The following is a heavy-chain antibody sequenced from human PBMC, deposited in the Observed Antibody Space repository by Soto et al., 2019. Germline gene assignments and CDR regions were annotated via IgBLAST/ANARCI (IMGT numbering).Heavy chain of an antibody. CDR1: GFTFSTYA. J-gene: IGHJ5*02. CDR3: ALQQAVAGTTNWFDP. D-gene: IGHD6-19*01. CDR2: ISGSGGST. V-gene: IGHV3-23*01. Sequence: GGSLRLSCAASGFTFSTYAMSWVRQAPGKGLKWVSAISGSGGSTYYADSVKGRFTISRDNSKNTLYLQMNSLRAEDTAVYYCALQQAVAGTTNWFDPWGQGTLVTVSS.